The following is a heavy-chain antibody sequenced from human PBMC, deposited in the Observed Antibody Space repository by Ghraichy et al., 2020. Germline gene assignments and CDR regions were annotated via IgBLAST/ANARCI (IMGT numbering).Heavy chain of an antibody. V-gene: IGHV4-59*01. CDR2: IYYRGST. CDR1: GDSISNYY. J-gene: IGHJ4*02. D-gene: IGHD6-13*01. CDR3: ARDLGPDSSGWYYFDS. Sequence: SETLSLTCTVSGDSISNYYWSWIRQPLGEGLEWIGYIYYRGSTNYNPSVKSRVTMSVDTSKNQFSLKLSSVTAADTAVYYCARDLGPDSSGWYYFDSWGQGTLVTVSS.